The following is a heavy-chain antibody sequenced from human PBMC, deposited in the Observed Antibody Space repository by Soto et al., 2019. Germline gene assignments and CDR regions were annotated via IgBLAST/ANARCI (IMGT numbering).Heavy chain of an antibody. CDR3: ARDGWQWQVRVLGNFDY. CDR2: IWYDGSNK. V-gene: IGHV3-33*01. CDR1: GFTFSSYG. D-gene: IGHD6-19*01. Sequence: QVQLVESGGGVVQPGRSLRLSCAASGFTFSSYGMHWVRQAPGKGLEWVAVIWYDGSNKYYADSVKGRFTISRDNSKNTLYLQMNSLRAEDTAVYYCARDGWQWQVRVLGNFDYWGQGTLVTVSS. J-gene: IGHJ4*02.